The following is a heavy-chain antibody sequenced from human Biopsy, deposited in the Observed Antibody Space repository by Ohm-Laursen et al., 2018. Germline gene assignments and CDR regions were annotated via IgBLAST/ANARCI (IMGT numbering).Heavy chain of an antibody. CDR2: LYTSGST. D-gene: IGHD3-10*01. CDR1: GGSVSGYY. J-gene: IGHJ3*02. CDR3: ARRIPDYGSGSYFDAFDI. Sequence: TLSLTCTVSGGSVSGYYWNWIRLPVGKGLEWIGRLYTSGSTYYNPSLKSRVTLSVDTSKNQFSLKLSSVTAADTAVYYCARRIPDYGSGSYFDAFDIWGRGTMVTVSS. V-gene: IGHV4-4*07.